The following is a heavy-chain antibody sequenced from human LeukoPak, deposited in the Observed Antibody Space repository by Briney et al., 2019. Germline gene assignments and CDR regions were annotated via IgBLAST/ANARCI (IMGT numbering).Heavy chain of an antibody. Sequence: GGSLRLSCAASGFTFSSYSMNWVRQAPGKGREWGSYIGTSGGTIYYADSVKARFTISRDNAKNSLYLQMNSLRDEDTAVYYCARVASGNYYGMDVWGQGTTVTVSS. D-gene: IGHD1-26*01. CDR2: IGTSGGTI. J-gene: IGHJ6*02. V-gene: IGHV3-48*02. CDR3: ARVASGNYYGMDV. CDR1: GFTFSSYS.